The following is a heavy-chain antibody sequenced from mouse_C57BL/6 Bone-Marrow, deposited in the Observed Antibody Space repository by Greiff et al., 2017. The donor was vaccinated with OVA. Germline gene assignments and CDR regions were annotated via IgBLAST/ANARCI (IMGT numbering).Heavy chain of an antibody. Sequence: VQLQQSGPGLVQPSQSLSITCTVSGFSLTSYGVHWVRQSPGKGLEWLGVIWSGGSTDYNAAFISRLSISKDNSKSQVFFKMNSLQADDTAIYCCARSEDLLLAYWGQGTLVTVSA. CDR2: IWSGGST. V-gene: IGHV2-2*01. CDR3: ARSEDLLLAY. J-gene: IGHJ3*01. CDR1: GFSLTSYG. D-gene: IGHD6-1*01.